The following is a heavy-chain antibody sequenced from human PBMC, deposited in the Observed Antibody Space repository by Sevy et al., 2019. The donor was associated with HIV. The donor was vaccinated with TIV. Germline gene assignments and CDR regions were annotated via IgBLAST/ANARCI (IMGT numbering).Heavy chain of an antibody. J-gene: IGHJ4*02. CDR1: GYTFTSYG. D-gene: IGHD6-13*01. CDR3: ARDRLGAIAAAGLFDY. CDR2: ISAYNGNT. V-gene: IGHV1-18*01. Sequence: ASVKVSCKASGYTFTSYGISWVRQAPGQGLEWMGWISAYNGNTNYAQKLQGRVTMTTDTSTSTAYMELGSLRSDDTAVYYCARDRLGAIAAAGLFDYWGQGTLVTVSS.